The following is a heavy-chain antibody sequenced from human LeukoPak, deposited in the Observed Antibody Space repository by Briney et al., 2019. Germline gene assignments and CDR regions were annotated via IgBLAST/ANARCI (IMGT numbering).Heavy chain of an antibody. CDR2: INPNTGDT. J-gene: IGHJ4*02. CDR1: GYTFTDYY. V-gene: IGHV1-2*02. D-gene: IGHD5-18*01. CDR3: ASYPRYIASPPFDY. Sequence: ASVKVSCKASGYTFTDYYMHWVRQAPGQGLEWMGWINPNTGDTNPAQKFQGRITMTRDTTISTAYLEMTRLASDDTAVYYCASYPRYIASPPFDYWGQGTLVFVSS.